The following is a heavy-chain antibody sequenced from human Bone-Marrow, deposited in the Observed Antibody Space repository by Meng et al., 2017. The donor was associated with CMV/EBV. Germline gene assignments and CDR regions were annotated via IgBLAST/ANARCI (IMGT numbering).Heavy chain of an antibody. CDR2: ISWNSGST. CDR3: ATSRSRTNPLFDY. J-gene: IGHJ4*02. CDR1: GFTVDDYA. Sequence: GGSLRLSCAASGFTVDDYAMHWVRQAPGKGLEWVSVISWNSGSTYYADSVKGRFTISRDNSKNTLYLQMNSLRAEDTAVYYCATSRSRTNPLFDYWGQGTRVTGSS. V-gene: IGHV3-9*01. D-gene: IGHD1-14*01.